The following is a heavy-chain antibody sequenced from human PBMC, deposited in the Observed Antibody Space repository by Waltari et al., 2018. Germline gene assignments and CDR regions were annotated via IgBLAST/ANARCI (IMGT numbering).Heavy chain of an antibody. CDR3: VRLEDCTGPGGNCYSADSFAMDV. V-gene: IGHV4-34*01. Sequence: QVQLHQWGAGQLQPSGTLSLTCAVTGVPFSGYYWGWIREHPGKGLEWIGEINHNGNINRNPSLRSRLTMLIDTSKSQFALKLNSVTAADTGVYYCVRLEDCTGPGGNCYSADSFAMDVWGQGTMVTVSS. CDR1: GVPFSGYY. J-gene: IGHJ6*02. CDR2: INHNGNI. D-gene: IGHD2-15*01.